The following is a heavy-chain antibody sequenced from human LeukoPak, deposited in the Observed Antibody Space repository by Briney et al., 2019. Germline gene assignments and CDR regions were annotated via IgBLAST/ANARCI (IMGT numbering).Heavy chain of an antibody. Sequence: SETLSLTCTVSAGSISSSSYYWGWIRQPPGKGLEWIGSIYYSGSTYYNPSLKSRVTISVDTSKNQFSLRLSSVTAADTAVYYCAETRGYRRIFDYWGQGTLVTASS. CDR3: AETRGYRRIFDY. CDR1: AGSISSSSYY. D-gene: IGHD2-21*01. J-gene: IGHJ4*02. CDR2: IYYSGST. V-gene: IGHV4-39*01.